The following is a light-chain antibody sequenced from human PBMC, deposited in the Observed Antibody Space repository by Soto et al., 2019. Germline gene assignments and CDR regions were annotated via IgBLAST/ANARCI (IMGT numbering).Light chain of an antibody. J-gene: IGKJ4*01. V-gene: IGKV1-27*01. CDR3: HKYHGAPALT. CDR2: AAS. Sequence: DIQMTQSPSSLSASVGDRVTITCRASQGISNYLAWYQQKPGKVPKLLIYAASTLQSGVSSRFSGSGSGTDFTLTISSLQPEDVTTYPCHKYHGAPALTSGGGTKVEIK. CDR1: QGISNY.